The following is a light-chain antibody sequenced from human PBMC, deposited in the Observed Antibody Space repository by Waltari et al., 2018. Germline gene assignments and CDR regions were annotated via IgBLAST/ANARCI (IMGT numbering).Light chain of an antibody. V-gene: IGLV2-8*01. CDR1: SRAVGAYAF. J-gene: IGLJ1*01. CDR3: GSYAGSNTYV. CDR2: EVT. Sequence: QSALTQPPSASGSPGQSVTISCTGTSRAVGAYAFVPWYQQHPGKAPKLIIYEVTKRPSGVPDRFSGSKSGNTAALTVSGLRTEDEADYYCGSYAGSNTYVFGTGTKVTVL.